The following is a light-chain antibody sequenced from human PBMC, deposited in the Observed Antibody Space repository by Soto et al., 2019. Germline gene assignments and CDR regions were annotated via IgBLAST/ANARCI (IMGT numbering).Light chain of an antibody. V-gene: IGLV3-21*04. CDR2: YDS. CDR3: QVWDSSSAVV. J-gene: IGLJ2*01. Sequence: SYELTQPPSVSVAPGKTARITCGGNNIGRKSVHWYQQKPGQAPVLVIDYDSDRPSGIPERFSGSNSGNTATLTISRVEAGDEADYYCQVWDSSSAVVFGGGTKLTVL. CDR1: NIGRKS.